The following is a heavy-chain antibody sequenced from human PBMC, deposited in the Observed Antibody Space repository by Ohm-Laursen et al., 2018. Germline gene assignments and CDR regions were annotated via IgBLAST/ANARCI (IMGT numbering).Heavy chain of an antibody. CDR3: AKDLTAAAHPPVYFDF. CDR2: MNPNSGNT. Sequence: SVKVSCKASGYTFTSYDINWVRQATGQGLEWMGWMNPNSGNTGYAQKFQGRVTMTRNTSISTAYMELNSLRAEDTAVYYCAKDLTAAAHPPVYFDFWGQGTLVTVSS. D-gene: IGHD6-13*01. V-gene: IGHV1-8*01. J-gene: IGHJ4*02. CDR1: GYTFTSYD.